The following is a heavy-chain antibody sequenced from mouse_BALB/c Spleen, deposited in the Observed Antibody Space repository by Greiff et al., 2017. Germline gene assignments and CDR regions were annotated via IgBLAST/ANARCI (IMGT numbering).Heavy chain of an antibody. Sequence: EVKLVESGGGLVQPGGSLKLSCAASGFTLSSYTMSWVRQTPEKRLEWVAYISNGGGSTYYPDTVKGRFTISRDNAKNTLYLQMSSLKSEDTAMYYCARHSAYGNQYYFDYWGQGTTLTVSS. CDR1: GFTLSSYT. J-gene: IGHJ2*01. CDR2: ISNGGGST. D-gene: IGHD2-1*01. V-gene: IGHV5-12-2*01. CDR3: ARHSAYGNQYYFDY.